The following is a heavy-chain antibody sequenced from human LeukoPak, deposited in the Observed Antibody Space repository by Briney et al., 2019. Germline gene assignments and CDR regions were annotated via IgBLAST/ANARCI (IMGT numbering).Heavy chain of an antibody. V-gene: IGHV4-59*01. D-gene: IGHD1-7*01. CDR2: IYYSGST. CDR3: ARDTGIKDNWNYGSGWFDP. Sequence: SETLSLTCTVSGGSISSYYWSWIRQPPGKGLEWIGCIYYSGSTNYNPSLKSRVTISVDTSKNQFSLKLSSVTAADTAVYYCARDTGIKDNWNYGSGWFDPWGQGTLVTVSS. CDR1: GGSISSYY. J-gene: IGHJ5*02.